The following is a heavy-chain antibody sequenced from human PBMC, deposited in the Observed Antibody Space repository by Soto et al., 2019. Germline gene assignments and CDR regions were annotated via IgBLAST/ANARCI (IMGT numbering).Heavy chain of an antibody. J-gene: IGHJ2*01. Sequence: QVQLQESGPGLVKPSQTLSLTCTVSGGSISSGGYCWSWIRQHPGKGLEWIGYTKYSGSTYYNPSFKSRVTISVDTSKNQFSLKLSSVTAADTAVYYCARDYGGAWYFDLWGRGTLVTVSS. CDR1: GGSISSGGYC. V-gene: IGHV4-31*03. CDR2: TKYSGST. D-gene: IGHD3-16*01. CDR3: ARDYGGAWYFDL.